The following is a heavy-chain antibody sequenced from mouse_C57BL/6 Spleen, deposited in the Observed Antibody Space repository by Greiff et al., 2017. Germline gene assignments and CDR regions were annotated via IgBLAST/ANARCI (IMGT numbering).Heavy chain of an antibody. Sequence: VQLQQSGAELVKPGASVKISCKASGYAFSSYWMNWVKQRPGKGLEWIGQIYPGDGDTNYNGKFKGKATLTADKSSSTAYMQLSSLPSEDSAVYFCARDYYGSSFFDYWGQGTTLTVSS. V-gene: IGHV1-80*01. CDR1: GYAFSSYW. CDR2: IYPGDGDT. CDR3: ARDYYGSSFFDY. D-gene: IGHD1-1*01. J-gene: IGHJ2*01.